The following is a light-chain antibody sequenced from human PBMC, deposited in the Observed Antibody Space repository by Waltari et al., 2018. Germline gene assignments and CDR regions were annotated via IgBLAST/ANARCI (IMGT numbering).Light chain of an antibody. J-gene: IGLJ2*01. V-gene: IGLV1-47*01. Sequence: QSVLTQPPSASGTPGQSVTSSCSGSIPNTGTPYVSWYQQLPGTAPKLLIYLTHHRPSGVPDLFSASKSGTSASLAISGLRFEDEADYYCATRDEGPTVVFGGGTRLTVL. CDR3: ATRDEGPTVV. CDR2: LTH. CDR1: IPNTGTPY.